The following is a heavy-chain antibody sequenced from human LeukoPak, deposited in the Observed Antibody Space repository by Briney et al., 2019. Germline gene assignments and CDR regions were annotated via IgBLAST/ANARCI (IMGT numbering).Heavy chain of an antibody. CDR3: TRGHIRVLMVYAREAFDI. D-gene: IGHD2-8*01. V-gene: IGHV3-20*04. CDR2: INWNGVRT. Sequence: GGSLRLSCAASGFTFDDYGMSWVRQAPGKGLEWVSGINWNGVRTGYADSVKGRFTISRDNAKNSLYLKMTSLRAEDSALYYCTRGHIRVLMVYAREAFDIWVQGTMGTVSS. J-gene: IGHJ3*02. CDR1: GFTFDDYG.